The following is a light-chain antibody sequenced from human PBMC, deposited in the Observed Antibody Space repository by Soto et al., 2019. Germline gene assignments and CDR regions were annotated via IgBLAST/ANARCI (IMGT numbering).Light chain of an antibody. CDR1: STDVGEYNY. V-gene: IGLV2-14*01. CDR2: EVT. CDR3: NSYTTSSTYV. Sequence: QAALTQPASVSGSPGQSITISCTGTSTDVGEYNYVSWYQHRPGEAPKLMIFEVTKRPSGVSNRFSGSKSGNTASLTISGLQAEEEADYFCNSYTTSSTYVFGSGTKVTVL. J-gene: IGLJ1*01.